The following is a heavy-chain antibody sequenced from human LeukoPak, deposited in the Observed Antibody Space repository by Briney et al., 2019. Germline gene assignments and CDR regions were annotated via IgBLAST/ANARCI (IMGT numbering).Heavy chain of an antibody. CDR1: GFTFSSYW. V-gene: IGHV3-7*01. CDR2: IKQDGSEK. CDR3: ARDLTNPWFGEDKGDFDY. Sequence: PGGSLRLSCAASGFTFSSYWMSWVRQAPGKGLEWVANIKQDGSEKYYVDSVKGRFTISRDNAKNSLYLQMNSLRAEDTAVYYCARDLTNPWFGEDKGDFDYWGQGTLVTVSS. D-gene: IGHD3-10*01. J-gene: IGHJ4*02.